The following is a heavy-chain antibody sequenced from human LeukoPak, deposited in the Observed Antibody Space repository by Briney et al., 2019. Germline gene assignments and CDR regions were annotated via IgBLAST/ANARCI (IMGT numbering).Heavy chain of an antibody. Sequence: GGSLRLSCVVSGFTFTNVWINWVRQAPGKGLEWVSAISGSGGSTYYADSVKGRFTISRDNSKNTLYLQMNSLRAEDTAVYYCAKNPKITIFGVVISDWFDPWGQGTLVTVSS. CDR1: GFTFTNVW. CDR2: ISGSGGST. V-gene: IGHV3-23*01. J-gene: IGHJ5*02. D-gene: IGHD3-3*01. CDR3: AKNPKITIFGVVISDWFDP.